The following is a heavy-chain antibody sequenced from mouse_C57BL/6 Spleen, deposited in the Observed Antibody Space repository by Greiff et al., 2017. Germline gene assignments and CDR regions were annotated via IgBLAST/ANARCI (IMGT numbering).Heavy chain of an antibody. V-gene: IGHV1-61*01. J-gene: IGHJ2*01. D-gene: IGHD2-4*01. CDR2: IYPSDSET. Sequence: QVQLQQPGAELVRPGSSVKLSCKASGYTFTSYWMDWVKQRPGQGLEWIGNIYPSDSETHYNQKFKDKATLTVDKSSSTAYMQLSSLTSEDSAVYYSARGGDYDLFDYWGQGTTLTVSS. CDR1: GYTFTSYW. CDR3: ARGGDYDLFDY.